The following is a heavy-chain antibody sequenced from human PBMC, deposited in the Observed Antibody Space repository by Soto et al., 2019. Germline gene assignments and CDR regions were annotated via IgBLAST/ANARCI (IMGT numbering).Heavy chain of an antibody. D-gene: IGHD3-22*01. V-gene: IGHV3-48*02. CDR3: ARRPYYYDSSGYYNWFDP. Sequence: GESLKISCAASGFTFSSYSMNWVRQAPGKGLEWVSYISSSSTIYYADSVKGRFTISRDNAKNSLYLQMNSLRDEDTAVYYCARRPYYYDSSGYYNWFDPWGQGTLVTVSS. CDR2: ISSSSTI. J-gene: IGHJ5*02. CDR1: GFTFSSYS.